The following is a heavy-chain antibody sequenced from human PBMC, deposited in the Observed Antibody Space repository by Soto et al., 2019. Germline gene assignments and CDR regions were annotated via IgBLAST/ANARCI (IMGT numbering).Heavy chain of an antibody. CDR2: ISYDGSNE. V-gene: IGHV3-30-3*01. CDR3: AREGFGAYDFRRVAQTDY. Sequence: GGSLRLSCAASGFTFSSYDMHWVRQAPGKGLEWVGLISYDGSNEYYADSVKGRFTISRDNSKNTVYLQLNSLRDEDTAVYYCAREGFGAYDFRRVAQTDYSGQGTLVTVSA. D-gene: IGHD5-12*01. CDR1: GFTFSSYD. J-gene: IGHJ4*02.